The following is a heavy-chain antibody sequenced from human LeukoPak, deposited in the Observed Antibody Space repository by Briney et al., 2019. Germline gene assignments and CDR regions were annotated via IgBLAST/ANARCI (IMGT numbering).Heavy chain of an antibody. J-gene: IGHJ3*02. CDR3: AKDILSYNSPDAFDI. Sequence: PGGSLRLSCAASGFTFSSYAMHWVGQAPGKGLEWVSRISWNSGSIGYADSVKGRFTISRDNAKNSLYLQMNSLRAEDTALYYCAKDILSYNSPDAFDIWGQGTMVTVSS. D-gene: IGHD6-13*01. V-gene: IGHV3-9*01. CDR2: ISWNSGSI. CDR1: GFTFSSYA.